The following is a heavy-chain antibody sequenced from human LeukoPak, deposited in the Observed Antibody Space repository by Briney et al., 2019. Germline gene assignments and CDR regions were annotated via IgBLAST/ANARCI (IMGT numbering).Heavy chain of an antibody. D-gene: IGHD7-27*01. CDR1: GGTFSSYA. CDR3: ATPTGERGGDYYYVMDF. Sequence: ASVKVSCKASGGTFSSYAISWVRQAPGQGLEWMGRIIPILGIANYAQKFQGRVTITADKSTSTAYMELSSLRSEDTAVYYCATPTGERGGDYYYVMDFGGKGTRAT. CDR2: IIPILGIA. V-gene: IGHV1-69*04. J-gene: IGHJ6*04.